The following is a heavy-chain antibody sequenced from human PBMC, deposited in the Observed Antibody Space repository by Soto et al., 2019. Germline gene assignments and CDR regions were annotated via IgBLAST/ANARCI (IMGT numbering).Heavy chain of an antibody. V-gene: IGHV1-8*01. J-gene: IGHJ5*02. CDR3: ARGAGIVGATKNWFDP. D-gene: IGHD1-26*01. CDR1: GYTFTSYD. Sequence: QVQLVQSGAEVKKPGASVKVSCKASGYTFTSYDINWVRQATGQGLEWMGWMNPNSGNTGYAQKFQGRVSMTRNTSISTAYMELSSLGSEDTAVYYCARGAGIVGATKNWFDPWGQGTLVTVSS. CDR2: MNPNSGNT.